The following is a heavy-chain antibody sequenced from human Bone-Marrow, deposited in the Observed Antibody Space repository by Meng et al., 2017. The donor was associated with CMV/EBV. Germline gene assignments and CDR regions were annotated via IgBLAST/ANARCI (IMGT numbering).Heavy chain of an antibody. CDR2: ISSSSSYI. J-gene: IGHJ3*02. CDR3: ARDPGQGVAISSFDI. D-gene: IGHD2-2*02. CDR1: GFTFSSYS. V-gene: IGHV3-21*04. Sequence: ETLSLTCAASGFTFSSYSMNWVRQAPGKGLEWVSSISSSSSYIYYADSVKGRFTISRDNAKNSLYLQMNSLRAEDTALYYCARDPGQGVAISSFDIWGQGTMVTVSS.